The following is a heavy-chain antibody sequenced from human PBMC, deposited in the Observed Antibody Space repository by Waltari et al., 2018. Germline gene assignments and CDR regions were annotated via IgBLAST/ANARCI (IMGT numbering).Heavy chain of an antibody. CDR3: PRGSRLTGPGGMDDS. CDR1: GYTFTGYL. D-gene: IGHD3-9*01. CDR2: INLNSGAT. Sequence: QVQLVQSGAEVQKPGASVRVPCKTSGYTFTGYLVHWVRKAPGQGVDCVGWINLNSGATNSTQKFQGRVTLTRDTSISTAYMEVKRLLADDTAVYFCPRGSRLTGPGGMDDSCGQGTLVTVAS. V-gene: IGHV1-2*02. J-gene: IGHJ4*02.